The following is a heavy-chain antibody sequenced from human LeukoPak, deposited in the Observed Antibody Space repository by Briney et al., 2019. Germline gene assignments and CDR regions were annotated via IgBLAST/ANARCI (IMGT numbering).Heavy chain of an antibody. CDR1: GGSIGSSSYY. CDR3: ARRISHCTSVSCLMAYFDY. D-gene: IGHD2-2*01. J-gene: IGHJ4*02. Sequence: PSETLSLTCTVSGGSIGSSSYYWGWIRQPPGKGLEWIGTIYYTGYTYYNPSLKSRVTISLDASKKQFTLKLSSVTAPYTALYYCARRISHCTSVSCLMAYFDYWGQGTLVTVSS. V-gene: IGHV4-39*01. CDR2: IYYTGYT.